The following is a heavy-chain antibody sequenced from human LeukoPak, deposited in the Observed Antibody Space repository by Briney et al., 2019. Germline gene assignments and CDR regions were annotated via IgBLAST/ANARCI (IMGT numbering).Heavy chain of an antibody. CDR1: GFTFGTYW. CDR2: IKQDGSEK. V-gene: IGHV3-7*01. CDR3: ARDIYYDSSGYYVY. D-gene: IGHD3-22*01. J-gene: IGHJ4*02. Sequence: GGSLRLSCGASGFTFGTYWMSWVRQAPGKGLEWVANIKQDGSEKYYVDSVKGRFTISRDNAKNSLYLQMNSLRAEDTAVYYCARDIYYDSSGYYVYWGQGTLVTVSS.